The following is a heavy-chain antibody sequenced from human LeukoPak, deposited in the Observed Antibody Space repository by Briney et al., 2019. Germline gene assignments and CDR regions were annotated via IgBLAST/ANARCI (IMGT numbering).Heavy chain of an antibody. CDR3: ASAGYCSGGSCYGAFDI. J-gene: IGHJ3*02. CDR2: IYSGGST. Sequence: GGSLRLSCAASGFTVSSNYMSWVRQAPGKGLEWVSVIYSGGSTYYADSVKGRFTISRNNSKNTLYLQMNSLRAEDTAVYYCASAGYCSGGSCYGAFDIWGQGTMVTVSS. CDR1: GFTVSSNY. D-gene: IGHD2-15*01. V-gene: IGHV3-53*01.